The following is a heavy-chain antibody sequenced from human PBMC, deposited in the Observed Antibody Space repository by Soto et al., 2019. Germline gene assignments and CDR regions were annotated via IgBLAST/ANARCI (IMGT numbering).Heavy chain of an antibody. CDR2: ISGAAEYT. J-gene: IGHJ5*01. D-gene: IGHD3-10*01. CDR1: GFSFSTYG. CDR3: AKWHDYSSGTALGFSAQAILVSVYS. Sequence: PGGSLRLSCAASGFSFSTYGMSWVRQAPGKGLEWVSGISGAAEYTHYSDSVRGRFTISRDNSKNSLYLQMNSLRAEDTAVYYCAKWHDYSSGTALGFSAQAILVSVYS. V-gene: IGHV3-23*01.